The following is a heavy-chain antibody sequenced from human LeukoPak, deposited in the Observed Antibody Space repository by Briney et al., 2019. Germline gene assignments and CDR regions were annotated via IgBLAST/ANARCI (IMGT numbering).Heavy chain of an antibody. CDR2: INWDGGST. CDR1: GFTFDDYA. Sequence: GGSLRLSCAASGFTFDDYAMHWVRQAPGKGLEWVSLINWDGGSTYYADSVKGRFTISRDNSKNSLYLQMNSLRADDTALYYCAGEAGSSYFFDYWGQGTLVTVSS. D-gene: IGHD1-26*01. V-gene: IGHV3-43D*03. CDR3: AGEAGSSYFFDY. J-gene: IGHJ4*02.